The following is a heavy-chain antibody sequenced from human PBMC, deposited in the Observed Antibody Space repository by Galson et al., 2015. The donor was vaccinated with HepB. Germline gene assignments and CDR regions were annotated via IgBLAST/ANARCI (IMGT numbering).Heavy chain of an antibody. CDR3: ARSTFYYGSGIDY. Sequence: SLRLSCAASGFTLSDYPMHWVRQAPGKGLVWVSRIKTDGSSIDYADSVKGRFTISRDSAKNTLYLQMNSLRAEDTAVYYCARSTFYYGSGIDYWGQGTLVTV. CDR1: GFTLSDYP. CDR2: IKTDGSSI. V-gene: IGHV3-74*01. J-gene: IGHJ4*02. D-gene: IGHD3-10*01.